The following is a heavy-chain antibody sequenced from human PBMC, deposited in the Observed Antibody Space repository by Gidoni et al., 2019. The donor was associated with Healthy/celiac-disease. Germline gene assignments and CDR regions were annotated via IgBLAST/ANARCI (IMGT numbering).Heavy chain of an antibody. CDR2: IIPIFGKA. CDR3: AREGWEDATGTFSY. J-gene: IGHJ4*02. D-gene: IGHD1-1*01. CDR1: GGTFISYA. Sequence: QVQMVQSGAEVKKPGSSVKVSCKASGGTFISYAISWVRQAPGQGLEWLGGIIPIFGKANYAQKSQGRVTITADESTSTAYMELSSLRSEDTAVDYCAREGWEDATGTFSYWGQGTLVTVSS. V-gene: IGHV1-69*01.